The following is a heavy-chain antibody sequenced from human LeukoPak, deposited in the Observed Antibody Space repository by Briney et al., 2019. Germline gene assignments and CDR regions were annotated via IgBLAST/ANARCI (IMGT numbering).Heavy chain of an antibody. CDR3: RIWFVNSPGFDM. Sequence: GGSLRLSCAASGFTFSTYWMHWVRQVPGKGLVWVSRIKSDGSITTYADSVEGRFTISRDNAKNTVYLQMNSLRAEDTAMYYCRIWFVNSPGFDMWGQGTMVTVSS. V-gene: IGHV3-74*01. J-gene: IGHJ3*02. D-gene: IGHD3-10*01. CDR2: IKSDGSIT. CDR1: GFTFSTYW.